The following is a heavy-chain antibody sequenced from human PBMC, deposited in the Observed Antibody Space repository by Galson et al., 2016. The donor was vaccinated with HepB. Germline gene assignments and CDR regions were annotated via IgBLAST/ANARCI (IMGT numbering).Heavy chain of an antibody. CDR1: GFTFGSYA. V-gene: IGHV3-33*01. CDR2: MWYDGSKK. Sequence: SLRLSCAASGFTFGSYAMHWVRQAPGKGLEWVAVMWYDGSKKYYSDSVKGRFTISRDNSKNTRYLQMNSLGVEDTAVFYCARDLVGAVPAAYGMDVWGQGTTVTVSS. J-gene: IGHJ6*02. D-gene: IGHD2-2*01. CDR3: ARDLVGAVPAAYGMDV.